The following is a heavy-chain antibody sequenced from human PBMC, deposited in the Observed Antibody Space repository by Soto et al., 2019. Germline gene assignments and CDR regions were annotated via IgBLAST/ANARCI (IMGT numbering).Heavy chain of an antibody. CDR2: INPSGGST. Sequence: VKVSCKASGYTFTSYYMHWVRQAPGQGLEWMGIINPSGGSTSYAQKFQGRVTMTRDTSTSTVYMELSSLRSEDTAVYYCARDLPGNYGSGSYLAYYYGMDVWGQGTTVTVSS. J-gene: IGHJ6*02. CDR1: GYTFTSYY. D-gene: IGHD3-10*01. V-gene: IGHV1-46*01. CDR3: ARDLPGNYGSGSYLAYYYGMDV.